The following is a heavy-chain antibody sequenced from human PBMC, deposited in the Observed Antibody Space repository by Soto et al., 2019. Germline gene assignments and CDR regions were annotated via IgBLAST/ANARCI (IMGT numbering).Heavy chain of an antibody. CDR3: ARAVIPAAPYAY. D-gene: IGHD2-2*01. V-gene: IGHV4-30-4*01. Sequence: QVQLQESGPGLVKPSQTLSLTCTVSGSSISSGDHYWSWIRQPPGKGPEWIGYIYHTGSTYFNPSLKSRISMSVDTSKNQIYLNVTSVTAADAAVYFCARAVIPAAPYAYWGQGTLVTVS. J-gene: IGHJ4*02. CDR1: GSSISSGDHY. CDR2: IYHTGST.